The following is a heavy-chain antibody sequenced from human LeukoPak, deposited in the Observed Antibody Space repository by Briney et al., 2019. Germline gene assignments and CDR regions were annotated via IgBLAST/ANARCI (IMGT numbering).Heavy chain of an antibody. Sequence: GASVKVSCKAFGYTFTGYWMHWVRQAPGQGPEWMGVISPSGGSTIYAQKFKGRVTLTRDMSTSTAYMELSSLRSEDTAVYYCARVWGRYCSGGSCYVGDAFDIWGQGTMVTVSS. CDR2: ISPSGGST. CDR3: ARVWGRYCSGGSCYVGDAFDI. V-gene: IGHV1-46*01. J-gene: IGHJ3*02. CDR1: GYTFTGYW. D-gene: IGHD2-15*01.